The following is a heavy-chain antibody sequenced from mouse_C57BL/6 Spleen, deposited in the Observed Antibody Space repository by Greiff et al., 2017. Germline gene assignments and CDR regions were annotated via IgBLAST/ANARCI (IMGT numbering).Heavy chain of an antibody. CDR3: ARRGGSDGSSYFDV. CDR1: GYTFTSYW. CDR2: IDPSDSYT. D-gene: IGHD1-1*01. Sequence: VQLQQPGAELVMPGASVKLSCKASGYTFTSYWMHWVKQRPGQGLEWIGEIDPSDSYTNYNQKFQGKSTLTVDKSSSTAYMQLSSLTSEDSAVYYCARRGGSDGSSYFDVWGTGTTVTVSS. J-gene: IGHJ1*03. V-gene: IGHV1-69*01.